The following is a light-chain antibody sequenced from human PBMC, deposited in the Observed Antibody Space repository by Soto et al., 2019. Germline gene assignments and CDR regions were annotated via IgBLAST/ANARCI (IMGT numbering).Light chain of an antibody. Sequence: EIVLTQSPGTLSLSPGERATLSCRTSQSVSSSYLAWYQQRPGQAPRLLIYGASSRATGIPDRFSSSGSGTDFTLTINRLEPADFAVYFCQQYGSSPLYTFGQGTKLEIK. V-gene: IGKV3-20*01. J-gene: IGKJ2*01. CDR1: QSVSSSY. CDR2: GAS. CDR3: QQYGSSPLYT.